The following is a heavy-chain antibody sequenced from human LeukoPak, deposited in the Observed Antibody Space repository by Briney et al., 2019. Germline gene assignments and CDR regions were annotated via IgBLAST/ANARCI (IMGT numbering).Heavy chain of an antibody. Sequence: GGSLRLSCAASGFTFSSYAMHWVRQAPGKGLEWVAVMSYDGSNKYYADSVKGRFTISRDNSKNTLYLQMNSLRAEDTAVYYCARDASYDSSGYYKRSFDYWGQGTLVTVSS. CDR2: MSYDGSNK. D-gene: IGHD3-22*01. V-gene: IGHV3-30*04. CDR1: GFTFSSYA. J-gene: IGHJ4*02. CDR3: ARDASYDSSGYYKRSFDY.